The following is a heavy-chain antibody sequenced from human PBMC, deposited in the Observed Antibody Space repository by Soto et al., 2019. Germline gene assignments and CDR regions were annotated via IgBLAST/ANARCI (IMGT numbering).Heavy chain of an antibody. Sequence: SVKVSCKASGYTFTSYDINWVRQATGQGLEWMGGIIPIFGTANYAQKFQGRVTITADKSTSTAYMELSGLRSEDTAVYYCASHSELGYRSSPGLRYFDYSGQGTLATVSS. CDR3: ASHSELGYRSSPGLRYFDY. D-gene: IGHD6-13*01. CDR2: IIPIFGTA. CDR1: GYTFTSYD. V-gene: IGHV1-69*06. J-gene: IGHJ4*02.